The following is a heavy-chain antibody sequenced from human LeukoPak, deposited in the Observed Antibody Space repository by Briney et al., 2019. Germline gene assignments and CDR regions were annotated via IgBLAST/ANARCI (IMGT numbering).Heavy chain of an antibody. J-gene: IGHJ4*02. CDR1: GYTFTGYY. Sequence: ASVKVSCKASGYTFTGYYMHWARQAPGQGLEWMGWINPNSGGTNYAQKFQGRVTMTRDTSISTAYMELSRLRSDDTAVYYCATTSNYYDSSGYYGYWGQGTLVTVSS. CDR3: ATTSNYYDSSGYYGY. V-gene: IGHV1-2*02. CDR2: INPNSGGT. D-gene: IGHD3-22*01.